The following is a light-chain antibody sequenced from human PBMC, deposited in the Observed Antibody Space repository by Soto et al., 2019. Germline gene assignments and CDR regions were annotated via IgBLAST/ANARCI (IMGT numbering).Light chain of an antibody. CDR3: QQRSNWPFT. V-gene: IGKV3-11*01. Sequence: EIVLTQSPATLSLSPGERATLSCRASQSVSSYLAWYQQKPGQAPRLLIFGASNRATGIPARFSGSGSGTDFTLTISSRDPEEGAVYYCQQRSNWPFTFGGGTKVEIK. CDR2: GAS. J-gene: IGKJ4*01. CDR1: QSVSSY.